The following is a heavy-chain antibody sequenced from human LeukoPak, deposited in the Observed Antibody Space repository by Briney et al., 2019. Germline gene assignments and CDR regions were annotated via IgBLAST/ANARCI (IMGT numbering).Heavy chain of an antibody. J-gene: IGHJ1*01. CDR2: IYYSGST. D-gene: IGHD3-3*01. V-gene: IGHV4-59*01. CDR3: ARAYYDFWYFQH. Sequence: PSETLSLTCTVSGGSISSYYWSWIRQPPGKGLEWIGYIYYSGSTNYNPSLKSRVTISVDKSNNQFSLKLSSVTAADTAVYYCARAYYDFWYFQHWGQGTLVTVSS. CDR1: GGSISSYY.